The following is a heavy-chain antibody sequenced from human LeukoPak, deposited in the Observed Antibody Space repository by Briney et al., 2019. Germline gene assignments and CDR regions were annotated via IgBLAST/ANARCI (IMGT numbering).Heavy chain of an antibody. D-gene: IGHD1-26*01. V-gene: IGHV3-7*01. Sequence: GGSLRLSCAASGFTFSSYWMSWVRQAPGKGLEWVANINQDGSEKYYVDSVKGRFTISRDNAKNSLYLQMNSLRAEDTAVYYCAREEGWEPYEDYYYYGMDVWGQGTTVTVSS. CDR3: AREEGWEPYEDYYYYGMDV. J-gene: IGHJ6*02. CDR1: GFTFSSYW. CDR2: INQDGSEK.